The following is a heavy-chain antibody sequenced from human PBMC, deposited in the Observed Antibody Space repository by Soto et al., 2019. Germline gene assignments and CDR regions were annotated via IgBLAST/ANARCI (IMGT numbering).Heavy chain of an antibody. Sequence: QVQLQESGPGLVKPSQTLSLTCTVSGGSISSGGYYWSWIRQHPGKGLEWIGYIYYSGSTYYNPSLQSRVTIAVETSKIQFFRKLTSVTAEDTAVYYCARAPNVLLLFGKRTYYWFDPLGQGTLGTVFS. V-gene: IGHV4-31*03. J-gene: IGHJ5*02. CDR3: ARAPNVLLLFGKRTYYWFDP. D-gene: IGHD3-10*01. CDR1: GGSISSGGYY. CDR2: IYYSGST.